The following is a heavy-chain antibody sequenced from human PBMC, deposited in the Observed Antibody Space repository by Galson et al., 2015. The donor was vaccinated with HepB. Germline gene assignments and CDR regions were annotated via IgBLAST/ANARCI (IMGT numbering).Heavy chain of an antibody. V-gene: IGHV1-24*01. D-gene: IGHD2-2*01. J-gene: IGHJ3*02. CDR1: GYTLTELS. Sequence: SVKVSCKVSGYTLTELSMHWVRQAPGKGLEWMGGFDPEDGETIYAQKFQGRVTMTEDTSTDTAYMELSSLRSEDTAVYYCASRTVVVPAATLEYAFDIWGQGTMVTVSS. CDR2: FDPEDGET. CDR3: ASRTVVVPAATLEYAFDI.